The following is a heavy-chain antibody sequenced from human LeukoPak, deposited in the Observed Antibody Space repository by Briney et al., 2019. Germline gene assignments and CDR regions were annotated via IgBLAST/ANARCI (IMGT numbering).Heavy chain of an antibody. CDR2: IYYSGST. J-gene: IGHJ4*02. D-gene: IGHD1-26*01. CDR1: GVSTSSSSYY. CDR3: ARHSMYNGSSIDY. V-gene: IGHV4-39*01. Sequence: PSETLSLTCTVSGVSTSSSSYYWGWIRQPPGKGLEWIGSIYYSGSTYYNPSLKSRVTISVDTSKNQFSLKLRSVTAADTAVYYCARHSMYNGSSIDYWGQGTMVTVSS.